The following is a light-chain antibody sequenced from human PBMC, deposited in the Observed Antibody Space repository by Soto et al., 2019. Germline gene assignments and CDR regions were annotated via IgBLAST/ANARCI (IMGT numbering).Light chain of an antibody. CDR1: RRDIGAFNY. CDR2: DVS. V-gene: IGLV2-14*01. J-gene: IGLJ1*01. CDR3: ASYSAGDILYV. Sequence: QSVLTQPAAVSGSPGQSITISCTGTRRDIGAFNYVSWYQLHPGAAPKLVIYDVSSRPSGVSGRFSGSKSGNTASLTISGLHAEDEGDYYCASYSAGDILYVFGSGTKVTVL.